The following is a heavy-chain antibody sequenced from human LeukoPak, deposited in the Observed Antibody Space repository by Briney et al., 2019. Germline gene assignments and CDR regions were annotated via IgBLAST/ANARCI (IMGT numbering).Heavy chain of an antibody. CDR1: GFSFSNAW. V-gene: IGHV3-15*01. CDR2: IKSKTDGGKT. CDR3: TIRMITFGGVIVEDFDY. D-gene: IGHD3-16*02. J-gene: IGHJ4*02. Sequence: GGSLRLSCAASGFSFSNAWMSWVRQAPGKGLEWVGRIKSKTDGGKTDYAAPVKGRFTISRDDSKNTLYLQMNSLKTEDTAVYYCTIRMITFGGVIVEDFDYWGQGTLVTVSS.